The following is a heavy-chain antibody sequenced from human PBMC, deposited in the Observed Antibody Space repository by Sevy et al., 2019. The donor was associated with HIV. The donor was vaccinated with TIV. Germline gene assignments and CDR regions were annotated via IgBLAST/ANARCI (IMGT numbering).Heavy chain of an antibody. CDR1: GGSISSDDYS. CDR3: ARTSYGDPHWYFDL. D-gene: IGHD4-17*01. Sequence: SETLSLTCAVSGGSISSDDYSWSWIRQPPGKGLEWIGYIHHSGSTYYNPSLKSRVSISVDRSKNQYSLKLTSVTAADTAVYYCARTSYGDPHWYFDLWGRGTLVTVSS. J-gene: IGHJ2*01. V-gene: IGHV4-30-2*01. CDR2: IHHSGST.